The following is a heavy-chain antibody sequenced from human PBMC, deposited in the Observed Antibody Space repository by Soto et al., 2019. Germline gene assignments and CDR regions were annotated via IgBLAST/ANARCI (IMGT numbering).Heavy chain of an antibody. Sequence: SGPTLVNPTQTLTLTCTFSGFSLITILICVSWIRHPPGKALEWLALIDWDDDKYYSTSLKTRLTISKDTSKNQVVLTMTNMDPVDTATYYCARHIRFLEWLPHQAAYYGMDVWGQGTTVTVSS. J-gene: IGHJ6*02. CDR3: ARHIRFLEWLPHQAAYYGMDV. CDR2: IDWDDDK. CDR1: GFSLITILIC. D-gene: IGHD3-3*01. V-gene: IGHV2-70*01.